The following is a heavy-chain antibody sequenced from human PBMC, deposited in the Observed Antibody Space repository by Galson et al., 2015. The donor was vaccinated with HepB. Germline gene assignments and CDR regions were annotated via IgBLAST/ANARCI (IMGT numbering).Heavy chain of an antibody. D-gene: IGHD3-9*01. J-gene: IGHJ6*02. CDR2: ISYDGSNK. CDR3: ARDQGPEYDILTAYSHYGMDV. Sequence: SLRLSCAGSGFTFSNFAMHWVRQALGKGLECVALISYDGSNKYYADSVKGRFTISRDNSKNTLYLQMNSLRAEDTAVYHCARDQGPEYDILTAYSHYGMDVWGQGTTVTVSS. V-gene: IGHV3-30-3*01. CDR1: GFTFSNFA.